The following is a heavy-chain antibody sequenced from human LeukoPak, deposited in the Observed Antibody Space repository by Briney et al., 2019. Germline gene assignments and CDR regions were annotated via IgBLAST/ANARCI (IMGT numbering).Heavy chain of an antibody. V-gene: IGHV3-48*03. Sequence: GGSLRLSCAASGFTFSSYEMNWVRQAPGKGLEWVSYISSSGSTIYYADSVKGRFTISRDNAKNSLYLQMNSLRAEDTAVYYCARGFDGSGSYWDYGMDVWGQGTTVTVSS. D-gene: IGHD3-10*01. CDR2: ISSSGSTI. CDR3: ARGFDGSGSYWDYGMDV. J-gene: IGHJ6*02. CDR1: GFTFSSYE.